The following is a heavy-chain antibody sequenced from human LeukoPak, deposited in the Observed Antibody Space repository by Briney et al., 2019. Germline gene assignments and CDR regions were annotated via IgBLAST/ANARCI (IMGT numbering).Heavy chain of an antibody. CDR1: GGSISSYY. J-gene: IGHJ4*02. D-gene: IGHD6-13*01. CDR3: ARDLAASGKLDK. Sequence: SETLSLTCTVSGGSISSYYWSWIRQPQGKGLEWIGYIYHNGTTNYNPSLKSRVTISVDTSRNQFFLKLSSVTTADTAIYYCARDLAASGKLDKWDQGTLVTVSS. CDR2: IYHNGTT. V-gene: IGHV4-59*01.